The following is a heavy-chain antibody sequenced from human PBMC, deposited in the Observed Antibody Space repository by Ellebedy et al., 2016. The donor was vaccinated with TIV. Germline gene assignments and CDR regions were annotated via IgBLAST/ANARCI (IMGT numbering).Heavy chain of an antibody. CDR2: ISSGGSYI. V-gene: IGHV3-21*01. CDR1: GFTFSSYS. D-gene: IGHD6-19*01. Sequence: GESLKISCAASGFTFSSYSMNWVRQTPGKGLEWVSSISSGGSYIYYLDSDSVKGRFTISRDNAKNSLYLQMNSLRAEDTAVYYCALFSRIVAVEGTIGGYWGQGTLVTVSS. J-gene: IGHJ4*02. CDR3: ALFSRIVAVEGTIGGY.